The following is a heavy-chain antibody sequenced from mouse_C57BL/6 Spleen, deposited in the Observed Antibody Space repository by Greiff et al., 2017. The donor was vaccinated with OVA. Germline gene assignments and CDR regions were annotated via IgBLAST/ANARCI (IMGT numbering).Heavy chain of an antibody. CDR2: IDPETGGT. D-gene: IGHD2-9*01. J-gene: IGHJ2*01. CDR3: TRPSMVTTGRLYFDY. CDR1: GYTFTDYE. V-gene: IGHV1-15*01. Sequence: QVQLQQSGAELVRPGASVTLSCKASGYTFTDYEMHWVKQTPVHGLEWIGAIDPETGGTAYNQKFKGKAILTADKSSSTAYMELRSLTSEDSAVYYCTRPSMVTTGRLYFDYWGQGTTLTVSS.